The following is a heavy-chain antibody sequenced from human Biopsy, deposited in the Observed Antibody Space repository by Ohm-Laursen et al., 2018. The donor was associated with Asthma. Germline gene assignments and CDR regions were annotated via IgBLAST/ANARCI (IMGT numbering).Heavy chain of an antibody. J-gene: IGHJ3*02. CDR2: ISSSGAST. V-gene: IGHV3-23*01. D-gene: IGHD1-1*01. Sequence: GSLRLSCAASGFTFSSYAMSWVRQAPGKGLEWVSSISSSGASTYYADSVKGRFTMARDNSKNTLDLQMNSLREEDTAAYYCVRDGTDDAFDIWGQGTVVSVSS. CDR1: GFTFSSYA. CDR3: VRDGTDDAFDI.